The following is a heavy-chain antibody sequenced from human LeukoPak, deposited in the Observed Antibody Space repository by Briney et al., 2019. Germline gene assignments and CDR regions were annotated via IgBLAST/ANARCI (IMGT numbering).Heavy chain of an antibody. CDR1: GGSISSYY. V-gene: IGHV4-59*08. Sequence: SETLSLTCTVSGGSISSYYWSWIRQPPGKGLEWIGYIYYSGSTNYNPSLKRRVTISVDTSKNQFSLKLSSVTAADTAVYYCAMSAPSPHRPTDNFDYWGQGTLVTVSS. CDR3: AMSAPSPHRPTDNFDY. J-gene: IGHJ4*02. CDR2: IYYSGST. D-gene: IGHD5/OR15-5a*01.